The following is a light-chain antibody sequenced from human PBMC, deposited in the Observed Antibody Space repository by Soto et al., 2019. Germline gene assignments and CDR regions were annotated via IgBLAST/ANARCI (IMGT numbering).Light chain of an antibody. Sequence: XQSPLSLPVTLGQPASISCRSSQSPEYSDGNTYLNWFQQRPGQSPRRLIYKVSNRDSGVPDRFSGSGSGTDFTLRISSVEAEDVGVYYCMQGTHWPYTFGQGTKLEIK. CDR2: KVS. V-gene: IGKV2-30*01. J-gene: IGKJ2*01. CDR1: QSPEYSDGNTY. CDR3: MQGTHWPYT.